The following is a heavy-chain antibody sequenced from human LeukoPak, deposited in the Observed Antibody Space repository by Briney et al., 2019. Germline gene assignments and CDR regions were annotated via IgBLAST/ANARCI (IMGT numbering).Heavy chain of an antibody. CDR2: VSNDGRDK. D-gene: IGHD1-14*01. V-gene: IGHV3-30*01. Sequence: GGSLRLSCAASGFTFNAYAMHWVRQAPGKGLEWVAVVSNDGRDKHYADSVKGRFTISRDNSENTLYLQMNTLRAEDTAVYYCARDRNSPAKYYFDYWGQGTLVTVSS. CDR3: ARDRNSPAKYYFDY. J-gene: IGHJ4*02. CDR1: GFTFNAYA.